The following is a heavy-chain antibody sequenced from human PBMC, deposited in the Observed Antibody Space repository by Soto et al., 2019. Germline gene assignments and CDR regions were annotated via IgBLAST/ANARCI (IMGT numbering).Heavy chain of an antibody. V-gene: IGHV3-30*19. Sequence: QVQLVESGGGVVQPGTSLRVSCVGSGFTFRSYVIHWVRQAPGKGLEWVALTSYDGSDKYYDNSVRGRFTISRDNSRNTVDLQMDSLRLEDTAIYYCARWGTTGGLDVWGQGTLVSVSS. CDR2: TSYDGSDK. CDR1: GFTFRSYV. CDR3: ARWGTTGGLDV. D-gene: IGHD3-16*01. J-gene: IGHJ1*01.